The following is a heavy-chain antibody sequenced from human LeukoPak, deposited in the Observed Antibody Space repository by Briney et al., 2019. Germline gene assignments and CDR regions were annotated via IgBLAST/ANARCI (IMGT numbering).Heavy chain of an antibody. CDR2: TYPGGSDI. Sequence: GESLKISCKGSGYSFSNFYIDCVRQMPGKGLGWMGVTYPGGSDIRYSPSFQGQVTISADKSIDTAYLQWSSLKTSDSAMYYCASRTGSYYPFDSWGQGTLVTVSS. CDR1: GYSFSNFY. V-gene: IGHV5-51*01. CDR3: ASRTGSYYPFDS. J-gene: IGHJ4*02. D-gene: IGHD1-26*01.